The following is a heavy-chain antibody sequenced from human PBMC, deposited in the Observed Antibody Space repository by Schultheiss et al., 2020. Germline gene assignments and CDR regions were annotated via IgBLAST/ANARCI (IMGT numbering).Heavy chain of an antibody. CDR3: AKSSVAGTGVYYYYYGMDV. V-gene: IGHV3-23*01. CDR2: ISGSGGST. Sequence: GGSLRLSCAASGFPFSSYGMSWVRQAPGKGLEWVSAISGSGGSTYYADSVKGRFTISRDNSKNTLYLQMNSLRAEDTAVYYCAKSSVAGTGVYYYYYGMDVWGQGTTVTVSS. J-gene: IGHJ6*02. D-gene: IGHD6-19*01. CDR1: GFPFSSYG.